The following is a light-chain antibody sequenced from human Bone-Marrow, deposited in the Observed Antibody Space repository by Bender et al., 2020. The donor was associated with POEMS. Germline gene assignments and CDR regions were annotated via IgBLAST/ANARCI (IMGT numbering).Light chain of an antibody. Sequence: QSVLTQPPSVSGAPGQTVTISCAGSSSNIGADYDVHWYQQVPGTAPRLVVYSNYQRPSGVPARFSGSKSGTSASLAISDIQSEDEGDYYCSSWDDSLSGWVFGGGTKLTVL. CDR3: SSWDDSLSGWV. CDR1: SSNIGADYD. J-gene: IGLJ3*02. V-gene: IGLV1-50*01. CDR2: SNY.